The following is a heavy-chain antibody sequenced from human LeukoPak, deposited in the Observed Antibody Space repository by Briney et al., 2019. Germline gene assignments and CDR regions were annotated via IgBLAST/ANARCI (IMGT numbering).Heavy chain of an antibody. CDR3: ARGGQGHYYYGMDV. J-gene: IGHJ6*02. CDR2: IDYSSSHI. Sequence: PGGSLRLSCAASAFTFSHYSMNWVRQTPGKGLEWVSSIDYSSSHIYYADSVKGRFTISRDNAKNSLYLQMNSLRAEDTAVYYCARGGQGHYYYGMDVWGQGTTVTVFS. V-gene: IGHV3-21*01. CDR1: AFTFSHYS.